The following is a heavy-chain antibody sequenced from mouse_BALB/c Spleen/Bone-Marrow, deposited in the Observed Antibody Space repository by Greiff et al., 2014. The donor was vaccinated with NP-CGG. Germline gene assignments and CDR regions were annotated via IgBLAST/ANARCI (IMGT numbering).Heavy chain of an antibody. CDR2: ISDGGNYS. J-gene: IGHJ4*01. CDR3: SRSRMKYGAIDY. CDR1: GFTFSDYY. Sequence: EVQLVESGGGLVKPGGSLKLSCAASGFTFSDYYIYWVRQTPEKRLEWVATISDGGNYSYYPDSVKGRITISRDNAKNNLYLQMSSLKTEDAAVYYCSRSRMKYGAIDYWGQGTSVTVSS. D-gene: IGHD2-10*02. V-gene: IGHV5-4*02.